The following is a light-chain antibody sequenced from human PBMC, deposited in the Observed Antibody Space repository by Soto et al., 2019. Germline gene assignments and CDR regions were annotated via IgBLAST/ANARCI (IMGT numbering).Light chain of an antibody. CDR1: SSDVGTYNY. J-gene: IGLJ2*01. Sequence: QSALTQPRSVSGSPGQSVTISCTGTSSDVGTYNYVSWYQQHPGKAPKLMIFDVSKRPSGVPDRFSGSKSGNTASLTISGLQADDEADYYCCSYAGSYTVFGGGTKRPS. V-gene: IGLV2-11*01. CDR2: DVS. CDR3: CSYAGSYTV.